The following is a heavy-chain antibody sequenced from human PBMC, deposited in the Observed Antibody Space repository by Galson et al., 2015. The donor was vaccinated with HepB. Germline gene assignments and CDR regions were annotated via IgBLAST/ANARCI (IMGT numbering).Heavy chain of an antibody. J-gene: IGHJ6*02. V-gene: IGHV3-53*01. CDR1: GFTVSSNH. CDR3: AREGTVEYYGMDV. CDR2: IYKDGST. Sequence: SLRLSCAASGFTVSSNHMSWVRQAPGRGLEWVSVIYKDGSTSNADSVKGRFTISRDNSKNTLYLQMNSLRAEDTAVYYCAREGTVEYYGMDVWGQGTTVTVSS. D-gene: IGHD1-7*01.